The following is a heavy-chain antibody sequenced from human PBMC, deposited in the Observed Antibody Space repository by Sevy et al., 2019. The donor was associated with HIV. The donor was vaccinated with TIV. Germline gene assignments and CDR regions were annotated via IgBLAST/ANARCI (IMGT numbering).Heavy chain of an antibody. J-gene: IGHJ4*02. V-gene: IGHV1-2*02. CDR2: INPYSGGT. D-gene: IGHD2-21*02. CDR3: VRDRFYGGDSVTFAGDF. Sequence: ASVKVSCKASGYTFNSFYIHWVRQAPGQGLEWMGWINPYSGGTHYAEKFQGRVTLTRHTSISVAYMDLTSLSSNDTAVYYCVRDRFYGGDSVTFAGDFWGQGTLVTVSS. CDR1: GYTFNSFY.